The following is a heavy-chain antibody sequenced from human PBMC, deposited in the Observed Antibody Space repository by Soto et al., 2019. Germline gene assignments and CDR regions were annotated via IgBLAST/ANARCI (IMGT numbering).Heavy chain of an antibody. Sequence: ASVKVSCKASGFTFTSSAVQWVRQARGQRLEWIGWIVVGSGNTNYAQKFQERVTITRDMSTSTAYMELSSLRSEDTAVYYCAGGGVPTKYYYGMDVWGQGTTVTVSS. CDR2: IVVGSGNT. CDR1: GFTFTSSA. CDR3: AGGGVPTKYYYGMDV. D-gene: IGHD3-10*01. V-gene: IGHV1-58*01. J-gene: IGHJ6*02.